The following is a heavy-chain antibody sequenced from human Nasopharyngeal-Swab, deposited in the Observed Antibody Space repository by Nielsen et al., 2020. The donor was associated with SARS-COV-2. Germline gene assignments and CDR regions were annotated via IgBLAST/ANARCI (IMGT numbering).Heavy chain of an antibody. J-gene: IGHJ4*02. V-gene: IGHV1-2*06. CDR3: ARTPVERFEEFSPDY. Sequence: ASVKVSCKASGYTFTGYYMHWVRQAPGQGLEWMGRINPNSGGTNYAQKFQGRVTMTRDTSISTAYMELSRLRSDDTAVYYCARTPVERFEEFSPDYWGQGTLVTVSS. CDR1: GYTFTGYY. CDR2: INPNSGGT. D-gene: IGHD3-10*01.